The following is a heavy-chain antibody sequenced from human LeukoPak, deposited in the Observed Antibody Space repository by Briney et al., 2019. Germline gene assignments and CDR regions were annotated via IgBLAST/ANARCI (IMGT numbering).Heavy chain of an antibody. CDR2: ISGSGGRT. D-gene: IGHD3-22*01. J-gene: IGHJ4*02. CDR1: GFTFSSYA. CDR3: AKEENYYDSSGYRHNAY. Sequence: GGSLRLSCAASGFTFSSYAMSWVRQAPGKGLEWVSAISGSGGRTYYADSVKGRFTIPRDNSKNTLYLQMNNLRAEETAVYYCAKEENYYDSSGYRHNAYWGQGTLVTVSS. V-gene: IGHV3-23*01.